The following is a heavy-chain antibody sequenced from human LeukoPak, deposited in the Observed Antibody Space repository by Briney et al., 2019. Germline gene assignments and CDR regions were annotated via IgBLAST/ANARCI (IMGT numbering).Heavy chain of an antibody. Sequence: GGALRRSCAAAGFTFFSYGMSCCGQAPGKGVQAVGCISGRGANTFYTDSVKGRFTISRENSKNTLYLQMNSLRAEDTAVYYCAKAGVSSSWYYFDYWGQGTLVTVSS. J-gene: IGHJ4*02. CDR2: ISGRGANT. CDR3: AKAGVSSSWYYFDY. D-gene: IGHD6-13*01. V-gene: IGHV3-23*01. CDR1: GFTFFSYG.